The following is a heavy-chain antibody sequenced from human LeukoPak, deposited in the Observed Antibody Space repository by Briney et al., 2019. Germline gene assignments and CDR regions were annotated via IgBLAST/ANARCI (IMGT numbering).Heavy chain of an antibody. J-gene: IGHJ3*02. CDR3: ARDWYYYGSGSYYTGAVIEHTDAFDI. CDR1: GFTFSSYA. CDR2: IYSGGST. D-gene: IGHD3-10*01. Sequence: GGSLRLSCAASGFTFSSYAMSWVRQAPGKGLEWVSIIYSGGSTYYADSVKGRFTISRDNSKNTLYLQMNSLRAEDTAVYYCARDWYYYGSGSYYTGAVIEHTDAFDIWGQGTMVTVSS. V-gene: IGHV3-53*01.